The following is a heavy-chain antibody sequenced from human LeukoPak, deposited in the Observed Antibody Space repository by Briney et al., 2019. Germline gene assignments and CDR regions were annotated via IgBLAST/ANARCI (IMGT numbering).Heavy chain of an antibody. D-gene: IGHD6-6*01. CDR1: GGSISSGDYY. V-gene: IGHV4-30-4*01. CDR3: ARGGRWSSSSAFDI. J-gene: IGHJ3*02. Sequence: SETLSLTCTVSGGSISSGDYYWSWIRQPPGKGLEWIGYIYYSGSAYYNPSLKSRVTISADTSKNQFSLRLSSVTAADTAVYYCARGGRWSSSSAFDIWGQGTVVTVSS. CDR2: IYYSGSA.